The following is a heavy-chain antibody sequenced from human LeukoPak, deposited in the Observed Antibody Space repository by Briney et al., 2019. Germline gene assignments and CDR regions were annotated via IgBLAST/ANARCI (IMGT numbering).Heavy chain of an antibody. CDR3: ARGGYSSGWPGYYFDY. Sequence: SVKVSCKASGGTFSSYAISWVRQAPGQGLEWIGGIIPIFGTANYAQKFQGRVTITTDESTSTAYMELSSLRSEDTVVYYCARGGYSSGWPGYYFDYWGQGTLVTVSS. J-gene: IGHJ4*02. D-gene: IGHD6-19*01. CDR2: IIPIFGTA. CDR1: GGTFSSYA. V-gene: IGHV1-69*05.